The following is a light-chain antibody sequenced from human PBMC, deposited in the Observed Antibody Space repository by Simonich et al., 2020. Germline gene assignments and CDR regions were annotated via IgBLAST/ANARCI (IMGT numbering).Light chain of an antibody. CDR3: QQFNSYPLT. Sequence: ALQLTQSPSSLSASVGDRVTITCRASQGISSALAWYQQKPGKAPKLLIYDASSLESAVPPRLSGSGSGTDFTLTISSRQPEDFATYYCQQFNSYPLTFGGGTKVEIK. J-gene: IGKJ4*01. V-gene: IGKV1-13*02. CDR2: DAS. CDR1: QGISSA.